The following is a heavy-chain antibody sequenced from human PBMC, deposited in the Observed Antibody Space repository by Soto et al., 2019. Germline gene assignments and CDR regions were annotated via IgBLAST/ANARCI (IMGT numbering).Heavy chain of an antibody. CDR2: IWYDGSNK. CDR1: EVNIIDYG. V-gene: IGHV3-33*01. J-gene: IGHJ6*02. CDR3: ARVRNMNYYGSGFGYYYDCYGMDV. Sequence: VMSQRLSNAVAEVNIIDYGMRCIRKATGKGMEWVAVIWYDGSNKYYADSVKGRFTISRDNSKNTLYLQMNSLRAEDTAVYYCARVRNMNYYGSGFGYYYDCYGMDVWGQGTTVTVSS. D-gene: IGHD3-10*01.